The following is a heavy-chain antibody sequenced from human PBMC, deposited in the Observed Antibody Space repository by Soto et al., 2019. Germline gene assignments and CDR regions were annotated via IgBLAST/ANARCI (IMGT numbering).Heavy chain of an antibody. CDR1: GDSVSSNSAA. D-gene: IGHD6-19*01. CDR2: TYYRSKWYN. Sequence: KQSQTLSLTCAISGDSVSSNSAAWNWIRQSPSRGLEWLGRTYYRSKWYNDYAVSVKSRITINPDTSKNQFSLQLNSVTPEDTAVYYCARGGGSSGWYWDYFDYWGQGTLVTVSS. V-gene: IGHV6-1*01. CDR3: ARGGGSSGWYWDYFDY. J-gene: IGHJ4*02.